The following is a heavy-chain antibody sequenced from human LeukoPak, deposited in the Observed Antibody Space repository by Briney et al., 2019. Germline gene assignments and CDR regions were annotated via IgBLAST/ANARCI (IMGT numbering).Heavy chain of an antibody. CDR3: ARTHSYDFWVFDP. V-gene: IGHV1-69*05. CDR2: IIPIFGTA. Sequence: SVKVSCKASGGTCSSYAISWVRQAPGQGLEWLGGIIPIFGTANYAQKFQGRVTITTDESTSTAYMELSSLRSEDTAVYYCARTHSYDFWVFDPWGQGTLVTVSS. J-gene: IGHJ5*02. CDR1: GGTCSSYA. D-gene: IGHD3-3*01.